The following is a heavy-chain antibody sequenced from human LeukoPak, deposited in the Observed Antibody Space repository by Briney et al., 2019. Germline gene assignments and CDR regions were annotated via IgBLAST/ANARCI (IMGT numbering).Heavy chain of an antibody. D-gene: IGHD3-22*01. J-gene: IGHJ6*02. V-gene: IGHV3-30*18. Sequence: GGSLRLSCAASGFTFSSYGMHWVRQAPGKGLEWVAVISYDGSNKYYAGSVKGRFTISRDNSKNTLYLQMNSLRAEDTAVYYCAKDVYYYDSSGYYLMFGGVVGYYYYGMDVWGQGTTVTVSS. CDR3: AKDVYYYDSSGYYLMFGGVVGYYYYGMDV. CDR1: GFTFSSYG. CDR2: ISYDGSNK.